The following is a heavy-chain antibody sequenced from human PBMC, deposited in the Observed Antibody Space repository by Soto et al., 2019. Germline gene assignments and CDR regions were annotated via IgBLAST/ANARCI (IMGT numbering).Heavy chain of an antibody. V-gene: IGHV4-31*02. Sequence: QVQLQESGPGLVKPSQTLSLTCYVSGGSITSGGYSWTWIRHQPGKALQWIGYIFDSGSAYYNPSLKSRLTISVDTGMNLFFLELSSLTAADTAVYYCARGSGYYRNSDSWGQGTLVSVSS. CDR2: IFDSGSA. CDR3: ARGSGYYRNSDS. D-gene: IGHD3-3*01. J-gene: IGHJ4*02. CDR1: GGSITSGGYS.